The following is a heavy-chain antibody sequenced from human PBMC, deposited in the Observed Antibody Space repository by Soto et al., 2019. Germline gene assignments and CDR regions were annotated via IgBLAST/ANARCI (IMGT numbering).Heavy chain of an antibody. D-gene: IGHD6-6*01. V-gene: IGHV1-18*01. Sequence: QVHLVQSGAEVKKPGASVKVSCKGSGYTFTSYGITWVRQAPGQGLEWMGWISAHNGNTDYAQKLQGRVTVTRDTSTSTAYMELRSLRSADTAVDYCARGRDGDYWGQGALVTVSS. CDR3: ARGRDGDY. J-gene: IGHJ4*02. CDR1: GYTFTSYG. CDR2: ISAHNGNT.